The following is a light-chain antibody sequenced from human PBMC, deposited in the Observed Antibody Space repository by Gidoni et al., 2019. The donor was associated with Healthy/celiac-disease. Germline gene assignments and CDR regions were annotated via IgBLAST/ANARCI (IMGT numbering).Light chain of an antibody. CDR1: SRDVGAYNY. Sequence: QSALTPPRSVSRSPGQSVTISCTGTSRDVGAYNYVSWYQQHPAKAPKLMIYDVTTRPSVVPDRFAGSKSGNTASLTISGLQAEEEADYYCCSYAGTYTLVFGGGTKLT. CDR2: DVT. V-gene: IGLV2-11*01. CDR3: CSYAGTYTLV. J-gene: IGLJ3*02.